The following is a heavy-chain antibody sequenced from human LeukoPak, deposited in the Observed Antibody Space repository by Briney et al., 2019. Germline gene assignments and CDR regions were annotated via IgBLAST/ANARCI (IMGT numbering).Heavy chain of an antibody. CDR1: RFTFSRYA. CDR2: ISGSGGST. Sequence: GGSLRLSCAASRFTFSRYAMNWVRQAPGKGLEWVSAISGSGGSTYYADSVKGRFTISRDNAKNSLYLQMNSLRAEDTAVYYCARVHSGSQYYFDYWGQGTLVTVSS. D-gene: IGHD1-26*01. CDR3: ARVHSGSQYYFDY. V-gene: IGHV3-21*01. J-gene: IGHJ4*02.